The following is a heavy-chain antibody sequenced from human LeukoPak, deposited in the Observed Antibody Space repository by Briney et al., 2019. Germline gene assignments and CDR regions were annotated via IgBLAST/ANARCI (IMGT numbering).Heavy chain of an antibody. D-gene: IGHD3-9*01. Sequence: PSETLSLTCAVYGGSFSGYYWSWIRQPPGKGLEWIGEINHSGSTNYNPSLKSRVTISVDTSKNQFSLKLSSVTAADTAVYYCARGGFVLRYFGPRNWFDPWGQGTLVTVSS. V-gene: IGHV4-34*01. J-gene: IGHJ5*02. CDR1: GGSFSGYY. CDR2: INHSGST. CDR3: ARGGFVLRYFGPRNWFDP.